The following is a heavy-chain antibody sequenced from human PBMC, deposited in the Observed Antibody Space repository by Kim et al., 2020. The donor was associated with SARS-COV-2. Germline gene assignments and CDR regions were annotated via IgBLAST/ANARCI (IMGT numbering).Heavy chain of an antibody. D-gene: IGHD6-19*01. Sequence: YAAESVKGRFTNSSDNSKNTLYLQMNSLRAEDTAVDYCAKCKYSGCPDYWGQGTLVTVSS. CDR3: AKCKYSGCPDY. V-gene: IGHV3-23*01. J-gene: IGHJ4*02.